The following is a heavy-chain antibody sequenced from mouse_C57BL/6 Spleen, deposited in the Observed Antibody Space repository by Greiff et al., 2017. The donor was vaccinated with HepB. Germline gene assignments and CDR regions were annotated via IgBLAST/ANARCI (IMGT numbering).Heavy chain of an antibody. V-gene: IGHV1-81*01. J-gene: IGHJ2*01. D-gene: IGHD6-1*01. CDR1: GYTFTSYG. Sequence: QVQLKQSGAELARPGASVKLSCKASGYTFTSYGISWVKQRTGQGLEWIGEIYPRSGNTYYNEKFKGKATLTADKSSSTAYMELRNLTSEDSAVYYCASRGPLEDFDYWGQGTTLTVSS. CDR3: ASRGPLEDFDY. CDR2: IYPRSGNT.